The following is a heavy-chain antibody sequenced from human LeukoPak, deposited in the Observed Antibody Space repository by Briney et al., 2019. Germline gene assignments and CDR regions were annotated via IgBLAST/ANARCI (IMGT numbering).Heavy chain of an antibody. CDR1: GFIFSSYW. V-gene: IGHV3-7*01. CDR2: IKEDGSEK. J-gene: IGHJ4*02. CDR3: ADGEGRPLNY. D-gene: IGHD3-3*01. Sequence: PGGSLRLSCEASGFIFSSYWMSWVRQAPGKGLEWVANIKEDGSEKYYVDSVKGRFAISRDNAKNSLYLQMNSLRAEDTAVYYCADGEGRPLNYWGRGILVTVSS.